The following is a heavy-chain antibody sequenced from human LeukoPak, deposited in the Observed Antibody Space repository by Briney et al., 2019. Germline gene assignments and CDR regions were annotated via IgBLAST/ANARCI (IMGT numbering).Heavy chain of an antibody. CDR3: ARDAWGVDY. CDR1: GFTFNYYW. V-gene: IGHV3-7*01. D-gene: IGHD7-27*01. J-gene: IGHJ4*02. Sequence: PGGSLRLSCAASGFTFNYYWMSWVRQAPGKGLEWVANIKKDGSEKYYVDSVKGRFTISGDNAQNSLFLQMNSLRAEDTAVYYCARDAWGVDYWGQGTLVTVSS. CDR2: IKKDGSEK.